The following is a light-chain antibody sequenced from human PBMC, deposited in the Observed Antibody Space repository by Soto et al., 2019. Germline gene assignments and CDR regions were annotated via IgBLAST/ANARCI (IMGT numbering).Light chain of an antibody. CDR3: QQLNSYPRT. J-gene: IGKJ1*01. CDR1: QSVRDNY. Sequence: EIVLTQSPGTLSLSPGERATLSCRASQSVRDNYLAWYQQKPGQAPSLLIFDTSRRATGIPDRFTGSGSGTDFALTISSLQPEDFATYYCQQLNSYPRTVGQGTKVDIK. V-gene: IGKV3-20*01. CDR2: DTS.